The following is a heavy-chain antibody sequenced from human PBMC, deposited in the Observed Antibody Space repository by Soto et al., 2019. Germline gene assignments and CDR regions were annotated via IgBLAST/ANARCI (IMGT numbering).Heavy chain of an antibody. CDR2: INHSGST. J-gene: IGHJ4*02. Sequence: QVKLQQWGAGLLKPSETLSLTCAVYGGSFSGYYWSWIRQPPGKGLEWIGEINHSGSTNYNPSLKSRVTISVDTSKNQFSLKLSSVTAADTAVYYCARETYCSGGSCYYYWGQGTLVTVSS. CDR1: GGSFSGYY. CDR3: ARETYCSGGSCYYY. D-gene: IGHD2-15*01. V-gene: IGHV4-34*01.